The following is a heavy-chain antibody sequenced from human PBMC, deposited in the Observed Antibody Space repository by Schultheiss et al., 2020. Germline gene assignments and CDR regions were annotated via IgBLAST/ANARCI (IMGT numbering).Heavy chain of an antibody. Sequence: GGSLRLSCAASGFPFSSYAMHWVRQAPGKGLEWVAVISYDGSNKYYADSVKGRFTISRDNSKNTLYLQMNSLRAEDTAVYYCARDPGVVPAAPLGYYYYGMDVWGQGTTVTVS. CDR3: ARDPGVVPAAPLGYYYYGMDV. V-gene: IGHV3-30*01. CDR1: GFPFSSYA. D-gene: IGHD2-2*01. CDR2: ISYDGSNK. J-gene: IGHJ6*02.